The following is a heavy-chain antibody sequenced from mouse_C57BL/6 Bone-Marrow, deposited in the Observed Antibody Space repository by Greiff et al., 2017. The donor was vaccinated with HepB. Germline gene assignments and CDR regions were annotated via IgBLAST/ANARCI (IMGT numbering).Heavy chain of an antibody. CDR2: ILPGSGST. CDR3: ARRGLRRSLNYYAMDY. D-gene: IGHD2-4*01. CDR1: GYTFTGYW. J-gene: IGHJ4*01. V-gene: IGHV1-9*01. Sequence: QVQLQQSGAELMKPGASVKLSCKATGYTFTGYWIEWVKQRPGHGLEWIGEILPGSGSTDYNEKFKGKATFTADTSSNTAYMQLSSLATEDSAIYYCARRGLRRSLNYYAMDYWGQGTSVTVSS.